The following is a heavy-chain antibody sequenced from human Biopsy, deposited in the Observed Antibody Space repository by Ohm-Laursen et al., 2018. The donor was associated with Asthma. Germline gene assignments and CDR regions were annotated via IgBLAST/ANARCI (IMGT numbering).Heavy chain of an antibody. J-gene: IGHJ4*02. CDR3: VKDHSAGYYYFDD. Sequence: GSLRLSCAASGFTFSSYSMHWVRQAPGRGPEYVSFIATDGSNKFYADSVKGRFTVSRDNSKHTLYLHMTGLRADDKGVYYCVKDHSAGYYYFDDWGQGAQVTVSS. CDR1: GFTFSSYS. V-gene: IGHV3-64D*08. CDR2: IATDGSNK. D-gene: IGHD2-21*01.